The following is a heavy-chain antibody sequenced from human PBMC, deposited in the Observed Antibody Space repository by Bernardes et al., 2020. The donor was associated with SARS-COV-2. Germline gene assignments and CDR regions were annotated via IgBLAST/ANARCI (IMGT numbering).Heavy chain of an antibody. CDR2: ISYDESQK. V-gene: IGHV3-30*03. CDR3: AIGAVAGTESFGF. CDR1: GFTFSNYG. J-gene: IGHJ4*02. Sequence: GGSLRLSCAGSGFTFSNYGMHWVRQAPGKGLEWVATISYDESQKKYADSVKGRFTISRDNSKNTLFLQMNSLRTEDTAVHFCAIGAVAGTESFGFWGQGALVTVSS. D-gene: IGHD6-19*01.